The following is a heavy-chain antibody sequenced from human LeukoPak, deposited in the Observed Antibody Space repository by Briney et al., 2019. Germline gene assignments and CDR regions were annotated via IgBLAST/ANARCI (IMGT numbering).Heavy chain of an antibody. CDR3: AKDRANAWTSDY. CDR2: TTYDGGDK. CDR1: GFTFSNYA. Sequence: GGSLRLSCAASGFTFSNYAMYWVRQAPGKRLEWVAFTTYDGGDKYYADSVKGRFTISRDNSKNTLYLQMNSLRAEDTAMYYCAKDRANAWTSDYWGQGTLVTVSS. V-gene: IGHV3-30*02. D-gene: IGHD3/OR15-3a*01. J-gene: IGHJ4*02.